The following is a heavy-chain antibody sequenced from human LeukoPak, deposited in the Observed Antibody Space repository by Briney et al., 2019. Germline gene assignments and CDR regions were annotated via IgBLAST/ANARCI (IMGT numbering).Heavy chain of an antibody. V-gene: IGHV1-18*01. Sequence: ASVKVSCKASGYTFTSYGISWVRQAPGQGLEWMGWISAYNGNTNYAQKLQGRVTMTTDTSTSTAYMELRSLRSDDTAVYYCARDVRYYDSSAAFDIWGQGTMVTVSS. J-gene: IGHJ3*02. D-gene: IGHD3-22*01. CDR3: ARDVRYYDSSAAFDI. CDR1: GYTFTSYG. CDR2: ISAYNGNT.